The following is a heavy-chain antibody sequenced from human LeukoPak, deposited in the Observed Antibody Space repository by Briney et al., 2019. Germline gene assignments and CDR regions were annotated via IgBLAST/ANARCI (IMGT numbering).Heavy chain of an antibody. CDR1: GFTFSSYA. Sequence: PGGSLRLSCAASGFTFSSYAMHWVRQAPGKGLEYVSAISSNGGSTYYANSVKGRFTISRDNSKNTLYLQMGSLRAEDMAVYYCARAGYCSGGSCQEGAFDIWGQGTMVTVSS. V-gene: IGHV3-64*01. CDR2: ISSNGGST. J-gene: IGHJ3*02. CDR3: ARAGYCSGGSCQEGAFDI. D-gene: IGHD2-15*01.